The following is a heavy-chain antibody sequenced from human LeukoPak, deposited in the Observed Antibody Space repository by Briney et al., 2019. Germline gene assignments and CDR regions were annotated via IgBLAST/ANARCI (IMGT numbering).Heavy chain of an antibody. V-gene: IGHV3-9*01. D-gene: IGHD2-2*02. CDR3: AKDTLRYCSSTSCYSPFDY. Sequence: SLRLSCAASGFTFDDYAMHWVRQAPGKGLEWVSGISWNSGSIGYADSVKGRFTISRDNAKNSLYLQMNSLRAEDTALYYCAKDTLRYCSSTSCYSPFDYWGQGTLVTVSS. J-gene: IGHJ4*02. CDR2: ISWNSGSI. CDR1: GFTFDDYA.